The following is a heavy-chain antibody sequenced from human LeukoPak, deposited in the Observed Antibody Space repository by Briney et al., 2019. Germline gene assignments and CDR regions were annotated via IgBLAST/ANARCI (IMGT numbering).Heavy chain of an antibody. CDR1: GGSISSYY. D-gene: IGHD5-12*01. CDR2: ICYSGST. J-gene: IGHJ4*02. Sequence: SETLSLTCTVSGGSISSYYWSWIRQPPGKGLEWIGYICYSGSTNYNPSLKSRVTISVDTSKNQFSLKLSSVTAADTAVYYCARRATDYYFDYWGQGTLVTVSS. V-gene: IGHV4-59*01. CDR3: ARRATDYYFDY.